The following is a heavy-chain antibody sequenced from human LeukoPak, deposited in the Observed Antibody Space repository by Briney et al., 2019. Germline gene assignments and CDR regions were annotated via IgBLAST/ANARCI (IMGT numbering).Heavy chain of an antibody. CDR1: GFTFSGYS. J-gene: IGHJ4*02. CDR3: ARVGGNRYFDN. D-gene: IGHD1-14*01. Sequence: GGSLRLSCAASGFTFSGYSINWVRQAPGKGLEWVSYISSSSSPIYYADSVKGRFTISRDNAKNSLYLQMHSLRVEDTAVYYCARVGGNRYFDNWGQGTLVTVSS. V-gene: IGHV3-48*01. CDR2: ISSSSSPI.